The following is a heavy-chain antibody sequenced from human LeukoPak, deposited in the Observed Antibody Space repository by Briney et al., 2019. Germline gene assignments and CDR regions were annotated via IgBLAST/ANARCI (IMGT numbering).Heavy chain of an antibody. CDR1: GFTFSSYA. CDR2: ITGDGGRT. D-gene: IGHD3-22*01. V-gene: IGHV3-23*01. CDR3: AAGGYYDGSGYGAGYYFDY. Sequence: GGSLRLSCAASGFTFSSYAMSWVRQAPGKGLEWVSAITGDGGRTYHADSVKGRFTISRDNSNNTVNLQMNSLRAADTAVYYCAAGGYYDGSGYGAGYYFDYWGQGTLVTVSS. J-gene: IGHJ4*02.